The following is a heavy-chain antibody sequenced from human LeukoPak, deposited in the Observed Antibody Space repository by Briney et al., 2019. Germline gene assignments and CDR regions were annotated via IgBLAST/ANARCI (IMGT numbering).Heavy chain of an antibody. CDR3: AADLGRGYSYSYDY. D-gene: IGHD5-18*01. Sequence: GGSLRLSCAASGFTFSSYAMHWVRQAPGKGLEWVAVISYDGSNKYYADSVKGRFTISRDNSKNTLYLQMNSLRAEDTAVYYCAADLGRGYSYSYDYWGQGTLVTVSS. CDR1: GFTFSSYA. V-gene: IGHV3-30*04. CDR2: ISYDGSNK. J-gene: IGHJ4*02.